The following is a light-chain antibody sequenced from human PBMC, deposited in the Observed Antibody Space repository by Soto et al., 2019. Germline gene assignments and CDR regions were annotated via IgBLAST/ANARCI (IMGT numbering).Light chain of an antibody. Sequence: DVVMTQSPLSLPVTLGQPASISCRSSQSLVYSDGNAYLNWFHQRPGQSPRRLIYKVSYRDSGVPARFIGSGSGTDFTLIINRVEAEDVGVYYCMQHTHCPPYTFGQGTKLEIK. CDR2: KVS. CDR1: QSLVYSDGNAY. CDR3: MQHTHCPPYT. V-gene: IGKV2-30*01. J-gene: IGKJ2*01.